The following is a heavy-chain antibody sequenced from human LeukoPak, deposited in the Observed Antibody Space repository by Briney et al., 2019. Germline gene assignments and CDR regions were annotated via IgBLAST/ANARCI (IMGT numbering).Heavy chain of an antibody. CDR3: ARDRHYDFWSGYYSPWFDP. CDR2: IKQDGSEK. CDR1: GFTFSSYW. J-gene: IGHJ5*02. Sequence: GGSLRLSCAASGFTFSSYWMSWVRQAPGKGLEWVANIKQDGSEKYYVDSVKGRFTISRDNAKNSLYLQMNSLRAEDTAVYYCARDRHYDFWSGYYSPWFDPWGQGTLVTVSS. D-gene: IGHD3-3*01. V-gene: IGHV3-7*01.